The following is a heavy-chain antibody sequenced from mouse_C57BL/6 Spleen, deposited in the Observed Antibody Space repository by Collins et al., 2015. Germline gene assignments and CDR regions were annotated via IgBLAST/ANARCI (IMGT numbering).Heavy chain of an antibody. CDR1: GYTFTSYV. V-gene: IGHV1-14*01. D-gene: IGHD2-1*01. CDR2: INPYNDGT. J-gene: IGHJ4*01. Sequence: EVQLQQSGPELVKPGASVKMSCKASGYTFTSYVMHWVKQKPGQGLEWIGYINPYNDGTKYNEKFKGKATLTSDKSSSTAYMELSSLTSEDSAVYYCARERAYGNYAMDYWGQGTSVTVSS. CDR3: ARERAYGNYAMDY.